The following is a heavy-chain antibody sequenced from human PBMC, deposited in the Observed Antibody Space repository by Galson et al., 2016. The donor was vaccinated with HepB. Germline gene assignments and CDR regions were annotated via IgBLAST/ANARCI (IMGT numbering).Heavy chain of an antibody. CDR3: ARDKSFYYYGMDV. CDR2: IGGGGGNT. J-gene: IGHJ6*02. CDR1: GFTFSHYA. V-gene: IGHV3-23*01. Sequence: SLRLSCAASGFTFSHYAMAWVRQAPGKGLEWVSTIGGGGGNTHYADSVKGRVTISRDNSNNTLYLQMTSLGPEDTAVYYCARDKSFYYYGMDVWGQGTTVTVSS.